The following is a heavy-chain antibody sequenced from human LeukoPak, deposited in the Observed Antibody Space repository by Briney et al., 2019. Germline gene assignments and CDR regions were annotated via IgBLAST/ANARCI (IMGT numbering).Heavy chain of an antibody. CDR1: GFTFRSSS. CDR3: ARDEGIQL. CDR2: ISSSSSYI. V-gene: IGHV3-21*01. Sequence: GGSLRLYWAASGFTFRSSSMNWVRQAPWQGLEWVSSISSSSSYIYYADSVKGRFTISRDNAKNSLYLQMNSLRAEDTAVYYCARDEGIQLWGQGTLVTVSS. D-gene: IGHD5-18*01. J-gene: IGHJ4*02.